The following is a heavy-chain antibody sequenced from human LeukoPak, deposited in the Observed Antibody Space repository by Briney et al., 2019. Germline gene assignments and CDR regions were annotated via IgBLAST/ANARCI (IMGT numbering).Heavy chain of an antibody. CDR2: ISGSGGST. J-gene: IGHJ3*02. V-gene: IGHV3-23*01. Sequence: PGGSLRLSCVASGFTFSSYAMSWVRQAPGKGLGWFSVISGSGGSTYYADSVKCRFTISRDNSKNPLYLQMYRLRAEDTAVYYCAKLRSMAAAGPLGTMIVVVLADAFDIWGQGTMVTVSS. CDR1: GFTFSSYA. D-gene: IGHD3-22*01. CDR3: AKLRSMAAAGPLGTMIVVVLADAFDI.